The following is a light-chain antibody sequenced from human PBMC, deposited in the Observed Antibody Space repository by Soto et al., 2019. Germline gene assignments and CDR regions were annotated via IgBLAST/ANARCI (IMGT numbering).Light chain of an antibody. J-gene: IGKJ2*01. CDR3: QQYDNLPYT. CDR1: QDISNY. Sequence: DIQMTQSPSSLSASVGDRVTITFQASQDISNYLNWYQQKPGKAPKLLIYDASNLETGVPSRLSGSGSGTDFTFTISSLQPEDIATYYCQQYDNLPYTFGQGTKLESK. CDR2: DAS. V-gene: IGKV1-33*01.